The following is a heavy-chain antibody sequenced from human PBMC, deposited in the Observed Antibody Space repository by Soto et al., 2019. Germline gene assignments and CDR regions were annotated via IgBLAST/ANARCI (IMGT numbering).Heavy chain of an antibody. V-gene: IGHV1-69*08. Sequence: QVQLVQSGAEVKKPGSSVKVSCKASGGTFSSYTISWVRQAPGQGLEWMGRIIPILGIANYAQKFQGRVTITADKSTSTAYMELSSLRSEDTAVYYCARDRCTNGVCSPYYCDYWGQGTLVTVSS. D-gene: IGHD2-8*01. J-gene: IGHJ4*02. CDR2: IIPILGIA. CDR1: GGTFSSYT. CDR3: ARDRCTNGVCSPYYCDY.